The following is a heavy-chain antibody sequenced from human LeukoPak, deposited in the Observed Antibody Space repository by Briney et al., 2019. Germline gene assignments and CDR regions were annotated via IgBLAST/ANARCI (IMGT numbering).Heavy chain of an antibody. CDR1: GGSISSGTYY. CDR3: ARVTTTLGGFDY. V-gene: IGHV4-61*02. J-gene: IGHJ4*02. D-gene: IGHD1-26*01. Sequence: SQTLSLTCTVSGGSISSGTYYWSWIRQPAGKGLEWIGRIYTSESTNYNPSLKSRVTISLDTSKNQFSLKLSSVTAADTAVYYCARVTTTLGGFDYWGQGTLVTVSS. CDR2: IYTSEST.